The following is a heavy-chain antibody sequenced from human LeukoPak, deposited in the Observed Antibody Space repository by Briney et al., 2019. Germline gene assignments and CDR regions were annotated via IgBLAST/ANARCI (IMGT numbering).Heavy chain of an antibody. CDR1: GGSISSSSYY. D-gene: IGHD6-13*01. Sequence: PSETLSLTCTVSGGSISSSSYYWGWIRQPPGKGLEWIGSIYYGGSTYYNPSLKSRVTISLDTSKNQFSLKLSSVTAADTAVYYCARGLAAAGQYYFDYWAREPWSPSPQ. V-gene: IGHV4-39*07. CDR2: IYYGGST. CDR3: ARGLAAAGQYYFDY. J-gene: IGHJ4*02.